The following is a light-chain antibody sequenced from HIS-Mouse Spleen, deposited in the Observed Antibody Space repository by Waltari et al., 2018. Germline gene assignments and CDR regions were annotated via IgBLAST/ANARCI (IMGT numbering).Light chain of an antibody. CDR3: QAWDSSTVV. Sequence: SYELTQPPSVSVSPGQTASITCSGDKLGAKYACWYQQKPGQSPVLFIYHDSKRPSGIPERFSGSNSGNTATLTISGTQAMDEADYYCQAWDSSTVVFGGGTKLTVL. CDR2: HDS. V-gene: IGLV3-1*01. CDR1: KLGAKY. J-gene: IGLJ2*01.